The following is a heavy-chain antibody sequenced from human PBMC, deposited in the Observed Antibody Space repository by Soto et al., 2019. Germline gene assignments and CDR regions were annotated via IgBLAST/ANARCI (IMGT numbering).Heavy chain of an antibody. D-gene: IGHD3-10*01. CDR3: SRVCFTSYSCSRLSDY. J-gene: IGHJ4*02. CDR1: GFTFSDYA. V-gene: IGHV3-49*03. CDR2: IRSTAYGLTV. Sequence: GGSLRLSCTASGFTFSDYAMSWFRQGPGKGLEWVGFIRSTAYGLTVEYAASVKGRFTISRDDSKSIAYLQMNSLKTEDTAVYYCSRVCFTSYSCSRLSDYWGPGPLLTVS.